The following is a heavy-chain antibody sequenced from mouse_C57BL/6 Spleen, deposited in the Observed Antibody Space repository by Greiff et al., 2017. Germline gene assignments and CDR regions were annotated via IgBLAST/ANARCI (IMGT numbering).Heavy chain of an antibody. CDR3: ARGGYD. Sequence: QVQLKQSGAELVKPGASVKISCKASGYTFTDYYINWVKQRPGQGLEWIGKIVPGSGSTYDNEKFKGKATLTADKSSSTAYMQLSSLTSEDSAVYFCARGGYDWGQGTTLTVSP. CDR2: IVPGSGST. CDR1: GYTFTDYY. V-gene: IGHV1-77*01. D-gene: IGHD2-14*01. J-gene: IGHJ2*01.